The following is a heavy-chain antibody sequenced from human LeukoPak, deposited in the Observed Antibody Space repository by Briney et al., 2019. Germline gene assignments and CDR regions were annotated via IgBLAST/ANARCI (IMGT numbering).Heavy chain of an antibody. J-gene: IGHJ6*02. CDR1: GYTFISYY. V-gene: IGHV1-46*01. CDR2: INPSGGRT. D-gene: IGHD2-8*01. CDR3: AREDVVLVDAVRYYYYGMDV. Sequence: ASVKVSFKASGYTFISYYMHWVRQAPGQGLEWMGVINPSGGRTSYAQKFQDRVTMTRDTSTSTVYMELSSLKSEDTAVYYCAREDVVLVDAVRYYYYGMDVWGQGTTVTVSS.